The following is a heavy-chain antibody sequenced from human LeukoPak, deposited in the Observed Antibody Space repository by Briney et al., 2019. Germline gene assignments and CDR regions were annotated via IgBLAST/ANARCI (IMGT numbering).Heavy chain of an antibody. CDR3: ATGYSSGWYFDY. V-gene: IGHV4-59*01. CDR1: GASISSFY. Sequence: SETLSLTCIVSGASISSFYWSWIRQPPGKGLEWIGYIYNSGTTNYNPSLKSRVTISVDTSKNQFSLKVSSVTAADTAVYYCATGYSSGWYFDYWGQGTLVTVSS. D-gene: IGHD6-19*01. J-gene: IGHJ4*02. CDR2: IYNSGTT.